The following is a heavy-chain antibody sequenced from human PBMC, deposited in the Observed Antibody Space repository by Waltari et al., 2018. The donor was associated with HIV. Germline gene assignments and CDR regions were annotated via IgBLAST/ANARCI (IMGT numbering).Heavy chain of an antibody. CDR2: TYPCVSDT. J-gene: IGHJ4*02. CDR1: GYSFTSYW. V-gene: IGHV5-51*01. CDR3: ARGYYYGSDKDWGLFDY. Sequence: EVQLVQSGAKVKKPGESLKISCKGSGYSFTSYWIGWVRQMPGKGLEWMGSTYPCVSDTRYRPSFQGQGPISADKSISPAYLQWSSLKASDAAMYYCARGYYYGSDKDWGLFDYWGQGTLVTVSS. D-gene: IGHD3-10*01.